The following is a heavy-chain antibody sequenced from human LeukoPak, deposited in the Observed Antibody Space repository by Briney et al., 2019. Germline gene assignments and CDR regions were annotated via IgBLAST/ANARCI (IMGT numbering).Heavy chain of an antibody. J-gene: IGHJ4*02. V-gene: IGHV3-33*01. CDR2: IWYDGSNK. D-gene: IGHD6-13*01. CDR3: ASLIAAAGRDY. CDR1: GFTFSSYG. Sequence: GGSLRLSCAASGFTFSSYGMHWVRQAPGRGLEWVAVIWYDGSNKCYADSVKGRFTISRDNSKNTLYLQMNSLRAEDTAVYYCASLIAAAGRDYWGQGTLVTVSS.